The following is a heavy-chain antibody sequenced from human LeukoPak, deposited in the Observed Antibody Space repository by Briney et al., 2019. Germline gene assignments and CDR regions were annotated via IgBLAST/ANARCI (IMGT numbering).Heavy chain of an antibody. CDR1: GITFGNNW. V-gene: IGHV3-74*01. J-gene: IGHJ5*02. CDR3: ARDVPHNWFDT. Sequence: GGSLRLSCAASGITFGNNWMHWVRQGPGKGLVWISRINSDGGGAIYADSVKGRFTVSRDNAKNTLYLQMNSLRAEDTAVYYCARDVPHNWFDTWGQETLVTVSP. CDR2: INSDGGGA.